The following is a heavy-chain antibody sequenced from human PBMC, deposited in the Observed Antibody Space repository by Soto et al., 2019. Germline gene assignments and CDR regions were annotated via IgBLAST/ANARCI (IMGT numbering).Heavy chain of an antibody. V-gene: IGHV1-18*04. D-gene: IGHD3-22*01. CDR1: GYTFTSYG. Sequence: QVQLVQSGAEVKKPGASVKVSCKASGYTFTSYGISWVRQAPGQGLEWMGWIGAYNGNTNYAQKLQGRVTMTTDTSTSTAYMELRSLRSDDTAVYYCARDIPDYYDSSGGAFDYWGQGTLVTVSS. CDR3: ARDIPDYYDSSGGAFDY. J-gene: IGHJ4*02. CDR2: IGAYNGNT.